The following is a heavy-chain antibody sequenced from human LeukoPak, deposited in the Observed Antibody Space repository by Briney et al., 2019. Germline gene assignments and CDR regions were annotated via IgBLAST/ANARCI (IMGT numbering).Heavy chain of an antibody. V-gene: IGHV3-7*01. J-gene: IGHJ4*02. CDR3: ARDYYDSSGYSWNSDYFDY. CDR1: GFTFNSYW. D-gene: IGHD3-22*01. CDR2: IKQDGSEK. Sequence: GGSLRLSCAASGFTFNSYWMSWVRQAPGKGLEWVANIKQDGSEKYYVDSVKGRFTISRDNAKNSLYLQMNSLRAEDTAVYYCARDYYDSSGYSWNSDYFDYWGQGTLVTVSS.